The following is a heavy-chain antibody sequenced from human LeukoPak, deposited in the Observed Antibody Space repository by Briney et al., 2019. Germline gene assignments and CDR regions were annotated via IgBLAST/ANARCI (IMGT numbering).Heavy chain of an antibody. V-gene: IGHV3-48*02. Sequence: GGSLRLSCAASGFSFRIYFMNWVRQAPGEGLEWVSYISAGSSTIYYADSVKGRFTISRDNAKNSLYLQMNSLRDEDTAVYYCARCLTIAVAFDYWGQGTLVTVSS. D-gene: IGHD6-19*01. CDR2: ISAGSSTI. CDR3: ARCLTIAVAFDY. J-gene: IGHJ4*02. CDR1: GFSFRIYF.